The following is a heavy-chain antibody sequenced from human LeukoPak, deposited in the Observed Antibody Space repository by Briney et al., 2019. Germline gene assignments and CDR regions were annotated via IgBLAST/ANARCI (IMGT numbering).Heavy chain of an antibody. CDR2: IYYSGST. V-gene: IGHV4-39*07. CDR3: ARRASSSWFNWFDP. J-gene: IGHJ5*02. D-gene: IGHD6-13*01. CDR1: GGSISSSSYY. Sequence: PSETLSLTCTVSGGSISSSSYYWGWIRQPPGKGLEWIGSIYYSGSTNYNPSLRSRVTISVDTSKNQFSLKLSSVTAADTAVYYCARRASSSWFNWFDPWGQGTLVTVSS.